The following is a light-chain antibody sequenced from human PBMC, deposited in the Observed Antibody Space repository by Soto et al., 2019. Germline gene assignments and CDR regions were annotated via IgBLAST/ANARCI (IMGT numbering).Light chain of an antibody. J-gene: IGLJ2*01. CDR1: SSDVGGYNY. V-gene: IGLV2-14*01. CDR2: EVS. CDR3: SSYTSSSTLEVV. Sequence: SALTQPASVSGSPGQSITISCTGTSSDVGGYNYVSWYQQHPGKAPKLMIYEVSNRPSGVSNRFSGSKSGNTASLTISGLQAEDEADYYCSSYTSSSTLEVVFGGGTQLTVL.